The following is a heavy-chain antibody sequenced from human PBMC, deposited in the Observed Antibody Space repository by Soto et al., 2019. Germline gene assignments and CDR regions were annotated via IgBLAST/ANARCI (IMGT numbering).Heavy chain of an antibody. CDR1: GGSISSGDYY. CDR3: ARDSRAYSSSNDAFDI. J-gene: IGHJ3*02. CDR2: IYYSGST. D-gene: IGHD6-6*01. Sequence: SETLSLTWTVSGGSISSGDYYWSWIRQPPGKGLEWIGYIYYSGSTYYNPSLKSRVTISVDTSKNQFSLKLSSVTAADTAVYYCARDSRAYSSSNDAFDIWGQGTMVTV. V-gene: IGHV4-30-4*01.